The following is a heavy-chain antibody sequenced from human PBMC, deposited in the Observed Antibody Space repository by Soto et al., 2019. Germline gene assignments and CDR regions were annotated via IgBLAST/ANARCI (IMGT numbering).Heavy chain of an antibody. CDR1: GFTFSSYA. V-gene: IGHV3-30-3*01. CDR2: ISYDGSNK. J-gene: IGHJ6*02. Sequence: PGGSLRLSCAASGFTFSSYAMHWVRQAPGKGLEWVAVISYDGSNKYYADPVKGRFTISRDNSKNTLYLQMNSLRAEDTAVYYCARDGECSSSSGMDVWGQGTTVTVSS. D-gene: IGHD6-6*01. CDR3: ARDGECSSSSGMDV.